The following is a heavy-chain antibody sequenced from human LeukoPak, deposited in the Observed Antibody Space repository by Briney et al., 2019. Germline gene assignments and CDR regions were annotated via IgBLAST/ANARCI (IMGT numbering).Heavy chain of an antibody. V-gene: IGHV1-46*01. CDR1: GYTFTSYY. Sequence: ASVNVSCKASGYTFTSYYMHWVRQAPGQGLEWMGIINPSGGSTSYAQKFQGRVTMTRDTSTSTVYMELSSLRSEDTAVYYCARGWARYDFWSGYYSDFDYWGQGTLVTVSS. D-gene: IGHD3-3*01. J-gene: IGHJ4*02. CDR2: INPSGGST. CDR3: ARGWARYDFWSGYYSDFDY.